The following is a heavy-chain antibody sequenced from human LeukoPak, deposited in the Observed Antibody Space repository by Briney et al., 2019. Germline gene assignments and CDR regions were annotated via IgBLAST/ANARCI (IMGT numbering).Heavy chain of an antibody. D-gene: IGHD3-22*01. J-gene: IGHJ3*02. CDR1: GFSFSRYD. V-gene: IGHV3-30*04. CDR2: ISDDGRIK. Sequence: GRSLRLSCVASGFSFSRYDMHWVRQAPGKGLEWVAVISDDGRIKIYGDSVKGRLTISRDNSKNTLYLQMNSLRGEDTAVYFCARGPYSYDSSGAFDIWGQGTMVTVSS. CDR3: ARGPYSYDSSGAFDI.